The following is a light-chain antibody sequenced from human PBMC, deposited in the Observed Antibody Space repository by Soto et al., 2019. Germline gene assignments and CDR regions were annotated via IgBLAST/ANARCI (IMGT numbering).Light chain of an antibody. J-gene: IGKJ2*01. CDR3: QHSYWPPHT. Sequence: DIQMTQSPSSLSVSLGDRVTITCRASQSVSTYLLWYQQKHGTAPKLLIYAASNLLSGVPTRFSGSGSGTNFPLTISSLQPEYFAYYYWQHSYWPPHTFGQGTKLETK. CDR1: QSVSTY. V-gene: IGKV1-39*01. CDR2: AAS.